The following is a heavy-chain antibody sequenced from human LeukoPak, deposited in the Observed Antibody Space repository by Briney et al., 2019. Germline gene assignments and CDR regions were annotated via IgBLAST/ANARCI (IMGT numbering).Heavy chain of an antibody. V-gene: IGHV3-30*02. D-gene: IGHD3-10*01. CDR1: GFTFSSYG. Sequence: GGSLRLSCAASGFTFSSYGMHWVRQAPGKGLEWVAFIRYDGSNKYYADSVKGRFTVSRDNAKNSLYLQMNSLRAEDTAIYYCARGPMVRGVFIRRSKSGFFDYWGQGTLVTVSS. J-gene: IGHJ4*02. CDR2: IRYDGSNK. CDR3: ARGPMVRGVFIRRSKSGFFDY.